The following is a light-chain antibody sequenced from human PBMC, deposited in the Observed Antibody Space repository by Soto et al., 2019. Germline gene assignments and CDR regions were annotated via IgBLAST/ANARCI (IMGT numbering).Light chain of an antibody. Sequence: QSALTQPPSASGSPGQSVTISCTGTSSDVGGYNYVSWYQQHPGKAPKLMIYEVSKWPSGVPDRFSGSKSGNTASLAVSGLQAEDEGDYYCSLYAGSNNLVFGGGTKLTVL. CDR1: SSDVGGYNY. V-gene: IGLV2-8*01. CDR2: EVS. CDR3: SLYAGSNNLV. J-gene: IGLJ2*01.